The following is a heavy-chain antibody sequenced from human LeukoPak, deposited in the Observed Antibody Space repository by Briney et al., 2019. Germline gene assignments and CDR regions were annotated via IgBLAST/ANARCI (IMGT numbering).Heavy chain of an antibody. CDR3: AKDWGSAVAGTAGEFDY. V-gene: IGHV3-30*18. CDR2: ISYDGSNK. D-gene: IGHD6-19*01. CDR1: GFTFSSYG. Sequence: GGSLRLSCAASGFTFSSYGMPWVRQAPGKGLEWVAVISYDGSNKYYADSVKGRFTISRDNSKNTLYLQMNSLRAEDTAVYCCAKDWGSAVAGTAGEFDYWGQGTLVTVSS. J-gene: IGHJ4*02.